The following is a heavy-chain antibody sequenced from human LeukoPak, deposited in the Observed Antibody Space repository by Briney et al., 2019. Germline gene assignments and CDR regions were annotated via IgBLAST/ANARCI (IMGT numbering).Heavy chain of an antibody. CDR1: GLTFSRYG. CDR3: AKCGSHGDYGGIDY. J-gene: IGHJ4*02. Sequence: GGSLRLSCAASGLTFSRYGMHWVRQAPGKGLEWVAFIRYDGSHKFYADSVKGRFTISRDNSKNTLYLQMNSLRAEDTAVYYCAKCGSHGDYGGIDYWGQGTLVTVSS. CDR2: IRYDGSHK. V-gene: IGHV3-30*02. D-gene: IGHD4-17*01.